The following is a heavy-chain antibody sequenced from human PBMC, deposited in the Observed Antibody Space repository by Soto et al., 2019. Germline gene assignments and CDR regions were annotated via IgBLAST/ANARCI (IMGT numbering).Heavy chain of an antibody. V-gene: IGHV1-3*01. Sequence: QVQLVQSGAEVKEPGASVKVSCKPSGYTFTTYPIHWVRQAPGQSLEWMGWINPANGDTGYSQNFQGRVTITRDASASTAYMELSSLRSEDTALYYCARKDYYGSGIYYFDYWGQGTLVTVSS. CDR3: ARKDYYGSGIYYFDY. D-gene: IGHD3-10*01. J-gene: IGHJ4*02. CDR2: INPANGDT. CDR1: GYTFTTYP.